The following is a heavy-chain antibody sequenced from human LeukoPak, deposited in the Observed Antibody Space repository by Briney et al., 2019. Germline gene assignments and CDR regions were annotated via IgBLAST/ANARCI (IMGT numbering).Heavy chain of an antibody. J-gene: IGHJ4*02. Sequence: GGSLRLSCAASGFTFSSYAMSWVRQAPGKGLEWVSAISGSGGSTYYADSVKGRFTISRDNSKNTLYLQMNSLRAEDTAVYYCAKEVSSMGNYYGSGRSSSTYFDYWGQGTLVTVSS. CDR3: AKEVSSMGNYYGSGRSSSTYFDY. D-gene: IGHD3-10*01. CDR2: ISGSGGST. V-gene: IGHV3-23*01. CDR1: GFTFSSYA.